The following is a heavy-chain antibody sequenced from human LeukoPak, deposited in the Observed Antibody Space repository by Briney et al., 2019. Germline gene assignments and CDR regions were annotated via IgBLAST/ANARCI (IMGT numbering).Heavy chain of an antibody. V-gene: IGHV3-21*01. J-gene: IGHJ4*02. CDR2: ISSSSSYI. CDR3: ARAPRELFDY. CDR1: GFTFSSYS. Sequence: GGSLTPSCAASGFTFSSYSMNWVSQAPGKGLEWVSSISSSSSYIYHADSVKGRFTISRDNAKNSLYLQMNSLRAEDTAVYYCARAPRELFDYWGQGTLVTVSS. D-gene: IGHD3-10*01.